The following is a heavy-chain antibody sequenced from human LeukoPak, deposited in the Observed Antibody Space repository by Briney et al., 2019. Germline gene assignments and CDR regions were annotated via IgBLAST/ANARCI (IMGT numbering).Heavy chain of an antibody. D-gene: IGHD6-6*01. CDR3: AKHRSSSSGYYMDV. V-gene: IGHV3-74*01. Sequence: GGSLRLSCAASGFTFSNYWMHWVRQAPGKGLVWVSRINSDGSSRSYADSVKGRFTISRDNSKNTLYLQMNSLRAEDTAVYYCAKHRSSSSGYYMDVWGKGTTVTVS. J-gene: IGHJ6*03. CDR2: INSDGSSR. CDR1: GFTFSNYW.